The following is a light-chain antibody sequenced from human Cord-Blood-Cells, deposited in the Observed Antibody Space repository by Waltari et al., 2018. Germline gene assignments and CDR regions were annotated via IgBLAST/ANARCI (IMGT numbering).Light chain of an antibody. CDR1: QGISHY. J-gene: IGKJ4*01. CDR3: QQYNSAALT. CDR2: AAS. Sequence: FQMPQSPSSMSASVGDRVTITCRASQGISHYLAWYQQKPGKVPKLLIYAASTLQSGVPYRFSGSRSGTDFTLTISSLQPEHVATYYCQQYNSAALTVGRRTKEEIK. V-gene: IGKV1-27*01.